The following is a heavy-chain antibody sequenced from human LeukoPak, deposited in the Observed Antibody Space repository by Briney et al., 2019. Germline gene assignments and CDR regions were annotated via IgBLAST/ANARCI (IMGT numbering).Heavy chain of an antibody. CDR2: ISPGGTI. D-gene: IGHD4-17*01. CDR3: AGDYGSTQNYIDF. V-gene: IGHV4-38-2*02. J-gene: IGHJ4*02. CDR1: GYSISRGYS. Sequence: PSETLSLTCSVSGYSISRGYSWGWIRQPPGKGLEWIASISPGGTIHYNPSLKSRVTISVDTSMNQFSLKVNSVTAADTAVYFCAGDYGSTQNYIDFWGQGTLVTVSS.